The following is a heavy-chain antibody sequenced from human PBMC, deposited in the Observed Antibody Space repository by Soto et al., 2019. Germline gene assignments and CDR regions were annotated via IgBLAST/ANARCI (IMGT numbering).Heavy chain of an antibody. V-gene: IGHV2-26*01. CDR3: ARITVTTRWDLRYFFDY. Sequence: QVTLKESGPVLVKPTETLTLTCTVSGFSLSNATMGVSWIRQPPGQALEWLAHIFSNDEKSYSTSLKSRLTISXXTSKSQVVLTMTNMDPVDTATYYCARITVTTRWDLRYFFDYWGQGTLVTVSS. D-gene: IGHD4-17*01. J-gene: IGHJ4*02. CDR2: IFSNDEK. CDR1: GFSLSNATMG.